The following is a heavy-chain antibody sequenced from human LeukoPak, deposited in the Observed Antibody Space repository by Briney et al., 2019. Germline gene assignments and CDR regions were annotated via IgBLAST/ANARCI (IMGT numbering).Heavy chain of an antibody. Sequence: ASVKVSCKASGGTFSRFVISWVRQAPGQGLEWMGWISAYNGNTNYAQKLQGRVTMTTDTSTSTAYMELRSLRSDDTAVYYCARGMRYSGYVVFGYWGQGTLVTVSS. CDR2: ISAYNGNT. V-gene: IGHV1-18*01. D-gene: IGHD5-12*01. J-gene: IGHJ4*02. CDR3: ARGMRYSGYVVFGY. CDR1: GGTFSRFV.